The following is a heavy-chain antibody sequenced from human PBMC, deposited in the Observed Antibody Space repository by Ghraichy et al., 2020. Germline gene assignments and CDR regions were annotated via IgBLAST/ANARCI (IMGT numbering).Heavy chain of an antibody. Sequence: GGSLRLSCAASGFTFSSYSMNWVRQAPGKGLEWVSSISSSSSYIYYADSVKGRFTISRDNAKNSLYLQMNSLRAEDTAVYYCARDTTTIAARPGGYGMDVWGQGTTVTVSS. V-gene: IGHV3-21*01. J-gene: IGHJ6*02. CDR1: GFTFSSYS. D-gene: IGHD6-6*01. CDR2: ISSSSSYI. CDR3: ARDTTTIAARPGGYGMDV.